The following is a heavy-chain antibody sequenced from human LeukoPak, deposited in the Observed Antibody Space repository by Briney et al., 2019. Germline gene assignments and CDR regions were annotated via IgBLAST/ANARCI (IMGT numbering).Heavy chain of an antibody. J-gene: IGHJ3*02. CDR1: GFTFRSYW. Sequence: GGSLRLSCAASGFTFRSYWMHWVRQTPGKGLVWVSRINGDGSNTTYEDSVKGRFTTSRDTAKNTLYLQMISLRADDTAVYYCARGSGSYSSDAFDIWGQGTMVTVSS. CDR3: ARGSGSYSSDAFDI. V-gene: IGHV3-74*01. D-gene: IGHD3-10*01. CDR2: INGDGSNT.